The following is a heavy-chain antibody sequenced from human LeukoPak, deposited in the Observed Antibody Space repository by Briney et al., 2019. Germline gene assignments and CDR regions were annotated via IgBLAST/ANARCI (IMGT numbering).Heavy chain of an antibody. D-gene: IGHD3-22*01. CDR3: ARDSPYYYDSSGYYFYYYYYYGMDV. J-gene: IGHJ6*02. CDR2: ISSSSSTI. Sequence: GGSLRLSCAASGFTFSSYSMNWVRQAPGKGLEWVSYISSSSSTIYYADSVKGRFTISRDNAKNSLYLQMNSLRAEDTAVYYCARDSPYYYDSSGYYFYYYYYYGMDVWGQGTTVTVSS. CDR1: GFTFSSYS. V-gene: IGHV3-48*01.